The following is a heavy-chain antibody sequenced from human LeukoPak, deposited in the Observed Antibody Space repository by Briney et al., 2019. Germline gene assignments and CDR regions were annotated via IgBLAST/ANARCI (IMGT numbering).Heavy chain of an antibody. CDR2: ISYDGSND. D-gene: IGHD3-3*01. V-gene: IGHV3-30*18. CDR1: GFTFNNYG. CDR3: AKDFSEQGGFLLGFVEWLPLDS. Sequence: PGGSLRLSCAASGFTFNNYGMHWVRQAPGRGLEWVTCISYDGSNDYYADSVKGRFTISRDNSKNTLYLQMNSLRAEDTAVYYCAKDFSEQGGFLLGFVEWLPLDSWGQGTLVTVSS. J-gene: IGHJ4*02.